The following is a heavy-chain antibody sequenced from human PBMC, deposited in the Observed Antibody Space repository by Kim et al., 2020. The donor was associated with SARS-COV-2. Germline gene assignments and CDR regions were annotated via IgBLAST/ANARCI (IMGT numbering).Heavy chain of an antibody. D-gene: IGHD6-6*01. CDR3: ARAYSSSPTFDY. J-gene: IGHJ4*02. V-gene: IGHV4-4*07. Sequence: NYNPSLKSRVTMSVDTSKNQFSLKLSSVTAADTAVYYCARAYSSSPTFDYWGQGTLVTVSS.